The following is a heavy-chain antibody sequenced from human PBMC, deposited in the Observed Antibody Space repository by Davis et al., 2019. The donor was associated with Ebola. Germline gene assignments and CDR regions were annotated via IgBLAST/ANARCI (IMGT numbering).Heavy chain of an antibody. Sequence: GESLKIPCKGSGYTFTTYWIGWVRQMPGKGLEWMGLIYPGDSDTRHSPSFQGQVTISADKSISTAYLQWSSLKASDTAMYYCARRGGWSGAFLDYWGQGTLVTVSS. CDR2: IYPGDSDT. J-gene: IGHJ4*02. V-gene: IGHV5-51*01. CDR1: GYTFTTYW. D-gene: IGHD3-3*02. CDR3: ARRGGWSGAFLDY.